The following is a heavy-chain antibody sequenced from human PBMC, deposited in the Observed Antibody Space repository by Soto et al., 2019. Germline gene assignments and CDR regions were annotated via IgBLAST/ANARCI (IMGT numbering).Heavy chain of an antibody. CDR3: ARAYGSGYMDV. J-gene: IGHJ6*02. CDR1: GGSISSGGYY. CDR2: IYYSGST. D-gene: IGHD3-10*01. V-gene: IGHV4-31*03. Sequence: QVQLQESGPGLVKPSQTLSLTCTVSGGSISSGGYYWSWIRQHPGKGLDWIGDIYYSGSTYYNPSLKTGVTISVDTSKNQFALKLSSVTAADTAVYDCARAYGSGYMDVWGQGTTVPVSS.